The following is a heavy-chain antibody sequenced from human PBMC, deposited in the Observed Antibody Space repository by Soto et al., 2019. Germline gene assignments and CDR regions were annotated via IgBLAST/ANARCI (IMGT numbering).Heavy chain of an antibody. CDR1: GYTFTSYG. CDR2: ISAYNGNT. CDR3: ARGSRFGDQQWLVRNYYYYGMDV. Sequence: ASVKVSCKASGYTFTSYGISWVRQAPGQGREWMGWISAYNGNTNYAQKLQGRVTMTTDTSTSTAYMELRSLRSDDTAVYYCARGSRFGDQQWLVRNYYYYGMDVWGQGTTVTVSS. V-gene: IGHV1-18*01. D-gene: IGHD6-19*01. J-gene: IGHJ6*02.